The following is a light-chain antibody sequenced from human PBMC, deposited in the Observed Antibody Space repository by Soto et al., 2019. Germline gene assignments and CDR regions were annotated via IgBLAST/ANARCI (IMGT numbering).Light chain of an antibody. V-gene: IGKV3D-15*01. Sequence: EIVLTQSPGTLSVSPGERATLSCRASQSVSSNLAWYQQKPGQAPRLLIFAASTRATGIPARFSGSGSGTEFTLTISSLQSEDFVVYYCQQYNNWVTFGGGTKVDIK. J-gene: IGKJ4*01. CDR1: QSVSSN. CDR3: QQYNNWVT. CDR2: AAS.